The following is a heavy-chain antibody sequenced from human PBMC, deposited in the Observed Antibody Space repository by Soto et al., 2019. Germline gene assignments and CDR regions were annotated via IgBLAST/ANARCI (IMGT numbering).Heavy chain of an antibody. D-gene: IGHD6-13*01. V-gene: IGHV3-30*18. CDR3: AKVVRIAGSYGMDV. Sequence: PGGSLRLSCAASGFTFSSYGMHWVRQAPGKGLEWVAVISYDGSNKYYADSVKGRFTISRDNSKNTLYLQMNSLRAEDTAVYYCAKVVRIAGSYGMDVWCQGTTLTVSS. CDR1: GFTFSSYG. J-gene: IGHJ6*02. CDR2: ISYDGSNK.